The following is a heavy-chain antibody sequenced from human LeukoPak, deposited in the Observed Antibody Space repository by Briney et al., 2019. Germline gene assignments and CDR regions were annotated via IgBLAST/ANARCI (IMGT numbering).Heavy chain of an antibody. CDR3: ARGGYSGTEKPNDY. V-gene: IGHV1-2*02. CDR1: GYTFTGYY. D-gene: IGHD1-26*01. Sequence: ASVKVSCKAFGYTFTGYYMHWVRQAPGQGLEWMGWINPNSGGTNYAQKFQGRVTMTRDTSISTAYMELSSLRSDDTAVYYCARGGYSGTEKPNDYWGQGTLVTVSS. J-gene: IGHJ4*02. CDR2: INPNSGGT.